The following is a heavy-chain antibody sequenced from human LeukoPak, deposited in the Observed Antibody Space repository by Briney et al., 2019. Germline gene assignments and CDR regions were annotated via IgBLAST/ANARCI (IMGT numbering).Heavy chain of an antibody. J-gene: IGHJ4*02. D-gene: IGHD3-16*02. Sequence: PGGSLRLSCAASGFTFSRNWMHWVRQAPGKGLVWVSRINSDGSITNYADSVKGRFTISRDNSKNTLYLQMNSLRAEDTAVYYCAKVSARWYFDYWGQGTLVTVSS. CDR2: INSDGSIT. CDR1: GFTFSRNW. V-gene: IGHV3-74*01. CDR3: AKVSARWYFDY.